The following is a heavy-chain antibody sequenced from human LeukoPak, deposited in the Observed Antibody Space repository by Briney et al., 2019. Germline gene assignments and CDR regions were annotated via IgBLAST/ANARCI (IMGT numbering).Heavy chain of an antibody. CDR2: IYSGGST. CDR3: ARVIVAVASVNWFDP. V-gene: IGHV3-53*04. J-gene: IGHJ5*02. Sequence: ARSRRLSCAASGFTVSSNYMSWVRQAAEEGLEWVGVIYSGGSTYYEDSVKGRFTISRHNSKNTLYLQMNSLRAEDTAVYYCARVIVAVASVNWFDPWGQGTQVTVSS. CDR1: GFTVSSNY. D-gene: IGHD6-19*01.